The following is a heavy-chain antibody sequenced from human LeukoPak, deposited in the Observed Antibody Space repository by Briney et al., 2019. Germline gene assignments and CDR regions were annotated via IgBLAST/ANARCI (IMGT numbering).Heavy chain of an antibody. CDR2: IIPILGIA. J-gene: IGHJ6*02. CDR1: GGTFSSYA. CDR3: ARWSGSYGMDV. V-gene: IGHV1-69*04. Sequence: ASVKVSCKASGGTFSSYAISWVRQAPGQGLEWMGRIIPILGIANYAQKFQGRVTITADKSTSTAYMELSSLRSEDTAVYYCARWSGSYGMDVWGQGTTVTVSS. D-gene: IGHD1-26*01.